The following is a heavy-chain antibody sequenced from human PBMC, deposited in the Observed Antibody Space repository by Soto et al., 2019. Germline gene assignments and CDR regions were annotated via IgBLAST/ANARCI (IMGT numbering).Heavy chain of an antibody. CDR3: ARGRGAAADYFDF. D-gene: IGHD6-13*01. J-gene: IGHJ4*02. Sequence: QVQLVESGGGLVKPGGSLRLSCAVSGFTFSDYYMTWIRQAPGKGLEWVSYISSSTRHTNYADSVKGRLTISRDNAKNSLFLRMNSLRAEDTAVYYCARGRGAAADYFDFWGQGTLVTVSS. CDR2: ISSSTRHT. V-gene: IGHV3-11*05. CDR1: GFTFSDYY.